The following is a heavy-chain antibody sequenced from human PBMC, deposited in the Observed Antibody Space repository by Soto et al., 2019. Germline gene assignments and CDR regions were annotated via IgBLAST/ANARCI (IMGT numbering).Heavy chain of an antibody. D-gene: IGHD3-9*01. CDR1: VFTFSSYG. J-gene: IGHJ6*02. CDR3: ARGPSYDILTGYYYYGKDV. CDR2: IWYDGSNK. Sequence: QVQLVESGGGVVQPGRSLRLSCAASVFTFSSYGMHWVRQAPGKGLEWVAVIWYDGSNKYYADSVKGRFTISRDNSKNTLYLQMNSLRAEDTAVYYCARGPSYDILTGYYYYGKDVWGQGTTVTVSS. V-gene: IGHV3-33*01.